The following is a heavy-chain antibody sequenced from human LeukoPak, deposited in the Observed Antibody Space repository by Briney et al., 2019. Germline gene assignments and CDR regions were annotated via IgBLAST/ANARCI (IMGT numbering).Heavy chain of an antibody. V-gene: IGHV3-33*01. CDR2: MYYDGISK. D-gene: IGHD2-15*01. CDR3: ARDYYCSGGSCLYFDY. Sequence: PGGSLRLSCAASGFTFSSYGMHWVRQAPGKGLEWGAGMYYDGISKYYADSVKGRFTISRDNSNNTLYLQMNSLRVEDTGVYYCARDYYCSGGSCLYFDYWGQGTLVTVSS. J-gene: IGHJ4*02. CDR1: GFTFSSYG.